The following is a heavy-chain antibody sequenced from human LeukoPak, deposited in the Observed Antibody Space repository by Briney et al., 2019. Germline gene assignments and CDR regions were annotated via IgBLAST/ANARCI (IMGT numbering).Heavy chain of an antibody. J-gene: IGHJ4*02. CDR1: GFTVSSNY. D-gene: IGHD3-10*01. CDR3: ASVVRGVTRVFDY. CDR2: IYSGGST. Sequence: PGGSLRLSCAASGFTVSSNYMSWVRQAPGKGLEWVSVIYSGGSTYYADSVKGRFTISGDNSKNTLYLQMNSLRAEDTAVYYCASVVRGVTRVFDYWGQGTLVTVSS. V-gene: IGHV3-53*01.